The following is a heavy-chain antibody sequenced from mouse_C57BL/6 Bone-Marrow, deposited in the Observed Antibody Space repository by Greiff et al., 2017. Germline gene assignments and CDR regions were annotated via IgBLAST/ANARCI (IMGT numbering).Heavy chain of an antibody. J-gene: IGHJ3*01. CDR2: IHPNSGST. Sequence: QVQLQQPGAELVKPGASVKLSCKASGYTFTSYWMHWVKQRPGQGLEWIGMIHPNSGSTNYNEKFKSKATLTVDKSSSTAYMQLRSLTSEDSAVYYGARPANWAWFAYWGQGTLVTVSA. CDR1: GYTFTSYW. V-gene: IGHV1-64*01. CDR3: ARPANWAWFAY. D-gene: IGHD4-1*01.